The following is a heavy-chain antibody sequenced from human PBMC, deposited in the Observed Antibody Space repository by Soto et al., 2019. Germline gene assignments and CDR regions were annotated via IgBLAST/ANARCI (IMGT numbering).Heavy chain of an antibody. D-gene: IGHD5-12*01. Sequence: ASVKVSCKASGYTFSTDGISWVRQAPGQGLEWVGWISAYNGDTNYAQKLQGRVTMTTDTSTSTAYMDLRSLRSDDTAVYYCARVRGYVLYVFDIWGQGTMVTVSS. CDR1: GYTFSTDG. CDR3: ARVRGYVLYVFDI. CDR2: ISAYNGDT. J-gene: IGHJ3*02. V-gene: IGHV1-18*01.